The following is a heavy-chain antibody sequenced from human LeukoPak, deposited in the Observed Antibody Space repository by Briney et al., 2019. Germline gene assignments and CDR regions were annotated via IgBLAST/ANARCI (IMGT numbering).Heavy chain of an antibody. J-gene: IGHJ4*02. CDR1: GGSVRSGSYY. CDR3: ARTYCSGGSCHFDY. D-gene: IGHD2-15*01. V-gene: IGHV4-61*01. CDR2: IFYSGTT. Sequence: SETLSLTCTVSGGSVRSGSYYWSWIRQPPGKGLEWVGYIFYSGTTDSNPSLKSRVTISVDTSKNQFSLKLSSVTAADTAVYYCARTYCSGGSCHFDYWGQGTLVTVSS.